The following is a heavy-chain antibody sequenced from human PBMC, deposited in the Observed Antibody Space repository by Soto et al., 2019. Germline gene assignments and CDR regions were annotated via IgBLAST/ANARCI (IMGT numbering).Heavy chain of an antibody. Sequence: QVQLQQWGAGPLRPLETLSLTCGVSGGSFSGYYWAWIRQSPGKGLEWIGEINDRGSINYNPSLKSRVSISVDTSKHHYSLNLRSVTAAATAVYYCAMESHDILTGPPWVWYFDLWGRGTLVTVSS. CDR1: GGSFSGYY. CDR3: AMESHDILTGPPWVWYFDL. D-gene: IGHD3-9*01. CDR2: INDRGSI. V-gene: IGHV4-34*01. J-gene: IGHJ2*01.